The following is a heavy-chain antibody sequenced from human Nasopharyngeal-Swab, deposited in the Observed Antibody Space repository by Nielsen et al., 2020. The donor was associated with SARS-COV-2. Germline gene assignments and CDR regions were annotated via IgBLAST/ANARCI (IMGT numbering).Heavy chain of an antibody. D-gene: IGHD2-15*01. J-gene: IGHJ4*02. Sequence: SQTLSLTCAISGDSVSSNSAAWNWIRQSPSRGLEWLGRTYYRSKWYNDYAVSVKSRITINPDTSKNQFSLQLNSVTPEDTAVYYCARAQRYCSGGSCYFSSSCYFDYWGQGTLVTVSS. CDR2: TYYRSKWYN. V-gene: IGHV6-1*01. CDR3: ARAQRYCSGGSCYFSSSCYFDY. CDR1: GDSVSSNSAA.